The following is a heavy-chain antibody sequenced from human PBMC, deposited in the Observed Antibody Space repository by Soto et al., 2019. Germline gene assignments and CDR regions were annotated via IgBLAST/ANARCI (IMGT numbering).Heavy chain of an antibody. CDR3: AKDQGGHMVSGMDV. CDR2: INPNSGAT. Sequence: GASVKVSCKASGYTFTDYYIYWLRQAPGHGLEWMGWINPNSGATNYAHNFQGRVTMTRDTSIRAAYMELSRLSSDDTAVYYCAKDQGGHMVSGMDVWGQGTTVTVSS. D-gene: IGHD3-10*01. J-gene: IGHJ6*02. CDR1: GYTFTDYY. V-gene: IGHV1-2*02.